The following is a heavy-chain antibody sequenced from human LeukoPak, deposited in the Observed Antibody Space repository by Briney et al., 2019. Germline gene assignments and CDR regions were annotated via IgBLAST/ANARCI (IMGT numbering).Heavy chain of an antibody. CDR3: ARADYDILTGPTYFDY. J-gene: IGHJ4*02. V-gene: IGHV4-31*03. CDR1: GGSISSGGYY. Sequence: SETLSLTCTVSGGSISSGGYYWSWIHQHPGKGLEWIGYIYYSGSTYYNPSLKSRVTISVDTSKNQFSLKLSSVTAADTAVYYCARADYDILTGPTYFDYWGQGTLVTVSS. D-gene: IGHD3-9*01. CDR2: IYYSGST.